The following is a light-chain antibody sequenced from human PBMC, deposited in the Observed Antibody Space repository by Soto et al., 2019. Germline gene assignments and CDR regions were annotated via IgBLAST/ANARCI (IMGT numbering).Light chain of an antibody. V-gene: IGKV3-20*01. CDR3: QQYGSSALT. CDR1: QSVSSSY. Sequence: EIVLTQAPGTLSISPGERATLSCRASQSVSSSYLVWYQQRPGQPPRLLIYGTSNRAAGIPDRFTGTGSGTDFTLTIYRLEPEDSAVYYCQQYGSSALTFGGGTKV. J-gene: IGKJ4*01. CDR2: GTS.